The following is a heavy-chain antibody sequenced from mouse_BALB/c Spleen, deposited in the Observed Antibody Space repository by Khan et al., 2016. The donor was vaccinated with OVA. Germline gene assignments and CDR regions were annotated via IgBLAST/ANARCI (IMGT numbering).Heavy chain of an antibody. CDR1: GHSITSDYA. CDR2: ISHSGRT. CDR3: ARDGNWYFDV. Sequence: VQLKESGPGLVKPSQSLSLTCTVTGHSITSDYAWTWIRQFTGNKLHWMGYISHSGRTSYNPSLKSRISITRDSSKNQFFLQLNSVTPEDTATYYCARDGNWYFDVWGAGTTVTVSS. J-gene: IGHJ1*01. V-gene: IGHV3-2*02. D-gene: IGHD2-1*01.